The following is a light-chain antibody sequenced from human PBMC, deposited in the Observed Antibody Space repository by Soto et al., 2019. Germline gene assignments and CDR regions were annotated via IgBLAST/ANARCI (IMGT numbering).Light chain of an antibody. CDR3: MQTLQLPRT. CDR2: GAS. V-gene: IGKV3-15*01. J-gene: IGKJ1*01. Sequence: EIVMTQSPATLSVSPGERATLSCRASQSVSILLAWYQQKPGQAPRLLIYGASTRATGIPVRFSGSGSGTGFTLKISRVEAEDVGLYYCMQTLQLPRTFGQGTKVDIK. CDR1: QSVSIL.